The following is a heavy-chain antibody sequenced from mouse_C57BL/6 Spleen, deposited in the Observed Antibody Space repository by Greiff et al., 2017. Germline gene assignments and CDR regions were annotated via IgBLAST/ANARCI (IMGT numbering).Heavy chain of an antibody. J-gene: IGHJ2*01. CDR1: GYTFTSYG. V-gene: IGHV1-81*01. CDR2: IYPRSGHT. D-gene: IGHD3-2*02. Sequence: VQLQESGAELARPGASVKLSCKASGYTFTSYGISWVKQRPGQGLEWIGEIYPRSGHTYYNEKFKGKATLTADKSSSTAYMELRSLTSEDSAVYFGARETAQSTLGCYFDDWGQGTTLTVSS. CDR3: ARETAQSTLGCYFDD.